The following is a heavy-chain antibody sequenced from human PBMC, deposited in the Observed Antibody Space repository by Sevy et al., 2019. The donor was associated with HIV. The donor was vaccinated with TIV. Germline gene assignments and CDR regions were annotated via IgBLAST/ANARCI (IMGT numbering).Heavy chain of an antibody. CDR2: IYYSGST. CDR3: ARHSDYTNRWFDP. CDR1: GGSISSSSYY. Sequence: SETLSLTCTVSGGSISSSSYYWGWIRQPPGKGLEWIGSIYYSGSTYYNPSLKSRVTISVDTSNNQFSLKLSSVTAADTAVYYCARHSDYTNRWFDPWGQGTLVTVSS. V-gene: IGHV4-39*07. D-gene: IGHD4-4*01. J-gene: IGHJ5*02.